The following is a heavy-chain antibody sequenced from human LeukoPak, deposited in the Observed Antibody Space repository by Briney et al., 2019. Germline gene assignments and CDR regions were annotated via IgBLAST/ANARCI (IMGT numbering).Heavy chain of an antibody. CDR2: IYTSGST. J-gene: IGHJ6*03. D-gene: IGHD3-10*01. V-gene: IGHV4-61*02. CDR3: PRVPYSYGSGNYQYYIDV. Sequence: SQTLSLTCTVSGGSISSGGYYWSWIRQPAGKGLEWIGRIYTSGSTNYNPSLKRRVTMSVEKSKTQFSLKLSFVTAADTAVYYCPRVPYSYGSGNYQYYIDVWGKGPRSPSP. CDR1: GGSISSGGYY.